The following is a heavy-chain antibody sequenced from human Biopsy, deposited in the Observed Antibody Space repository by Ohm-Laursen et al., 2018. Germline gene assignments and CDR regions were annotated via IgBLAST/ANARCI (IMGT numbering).Heavy chain of an antibody. Sequence: GTLSLTCTVSGGSFTGHYRSWIRQPPGKGLEWIGHISYTGYTSYNASLKSRVTISVDTSRNHFSLRLSSLTAADTAVYYCARGSNEYGGLYFPHWGQGTLVTVSS. CDR2: ISYTGYT. D-gene: IGHD4-23*01. CDR3: ARGSNEYGGLYFPH. V-gene: IGHV4-59*11. J-gene: IGHJ1*01. CDR1: GGSFTGHY.